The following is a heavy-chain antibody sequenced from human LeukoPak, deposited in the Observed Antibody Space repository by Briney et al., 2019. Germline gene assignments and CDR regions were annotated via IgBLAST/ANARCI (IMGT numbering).Heavy chain of an antibody. V-gene: IGHV4-39*01. Sequence: SETLSLTCTVSGGSISSSSHYWGWIRQPPGKGLEWIGSIYYSGSTYYNPSLESRVTISVDTSKNQFSRKVSSVTAADTAVYYCARRGASSSEEYWGQGTLVIVSS. CDR3: ARRGASSSEEY. CDR2: IYYSGST. CDR1: GGSISSSSHY. J-gene: IGHJ4*02. D-gene: IGHD6-6*01.